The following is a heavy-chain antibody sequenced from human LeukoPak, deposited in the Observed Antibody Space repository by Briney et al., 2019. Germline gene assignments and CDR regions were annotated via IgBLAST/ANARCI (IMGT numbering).Heavy chain of an antibody. CDR2: IHPSGST. CDR3: ARDQLIGSEIYIWLDP. J-gene: IGHJ5*02. CDR1: GGSISGYY. Sequence: SETLSLTCIVSGGSISGYYWSWIRQPAGKGLEWIGRIHPSGSTDYSPFLKSRLTMSVDTSKNQFSLNLTSVTAADTAHYYCARDQLIGSEIYIWLDPWGQGTLVTVSS. D-gene: IGHD3-10*01. V-gene: IGHV4-4*07.